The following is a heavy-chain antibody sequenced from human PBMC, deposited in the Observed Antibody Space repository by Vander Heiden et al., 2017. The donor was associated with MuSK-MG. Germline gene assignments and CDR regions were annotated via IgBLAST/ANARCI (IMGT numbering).Heavy chain of an antibody. CDR3: ASDRNQLWFYY. D-gene: IGHD3-10*01. CDR1: GGSISSSNYY. J-gene: IGHJ4*02. Sequence: QLQLQESGPGLVKPSETLSLTCTVSGGSISSSNYYWGWIRQPPGKGLEWIGSIYNSGTTYYNPSLKSRVTISVDTSKNQFSLKLSSVTAADTAVYYCASDRNQLWFYYWGQGTLVTVSS. V-gene: IGHV4-39*01. CDR2: IYNSGTT.